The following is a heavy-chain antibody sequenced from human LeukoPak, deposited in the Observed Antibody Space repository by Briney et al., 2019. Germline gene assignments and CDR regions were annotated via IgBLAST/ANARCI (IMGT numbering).Heavy chain of an antibody. Sequence: GGSLTLSCAASGFTFSSYAMSWVRQAPGKGLEWVSAISGSGGSTYYADSVKGRFTISRDNSKNTLYLQMNSLRAEDTAVYYCAKAEVDIVATSYYFDYWGQGTLVTVSS. CDR1: GFTFSSYA. CDR2: ISGSGGST. V-gene: IGHV3-23*01. D-gene: IGHD5-12*01. J-gene: IGHJ4*02. CDR3: AKAEVDIVATSYYFDY.